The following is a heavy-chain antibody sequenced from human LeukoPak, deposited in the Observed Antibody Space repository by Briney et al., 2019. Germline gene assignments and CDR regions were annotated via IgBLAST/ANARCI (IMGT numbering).Heavy chain of an antibody. J-gene: IGHJ5*02. V-gene: IGHV1-69*04. CDR3: ASGDLHELAAAGVFDP. D-gene: IGHD6-13*01. CDR2: IIPILGIA. CDR1: GFTFSSYA. Sequence: PGRTLRLSCAASGFTFSSYAISWVRQAPGQGLEWMGRIIPILGIANYAQKFQGRVTITADKSTSTAYMELSSLRSEDTAVYYCASGDLHELAAAGVFDPWGQGTLVTVSS.